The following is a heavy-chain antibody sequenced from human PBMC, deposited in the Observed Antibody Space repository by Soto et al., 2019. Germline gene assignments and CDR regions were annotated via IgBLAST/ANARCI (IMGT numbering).Heavy chain of an antibody. V-gene: IGHV3-33*01. Sequence: GGSLRLSCAASGFTFSSYGMHWVRQAPGKGLEWVAVIWYDGSNKYYADSVKGRFTISRDNSKNTLYLQMNSLRAEDTAVYYCARGRQYQLPSHIWGYFDYWGQGTLVTVSS. CDR1: GFTFSSYG. CDR2: IWYDGSNK. CDR3: ARGRQYQLPSHIWGYFDY. D-gene: IGHD2-2*01. J-gene: IGHJ4*02.